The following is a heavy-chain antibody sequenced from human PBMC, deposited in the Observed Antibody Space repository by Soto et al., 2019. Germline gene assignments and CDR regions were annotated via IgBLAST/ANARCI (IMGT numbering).Heavy chain of an antibody. Sequence: GASVKVSCKASGYTFTGYYMHWVRQAPGQGPEWMGWINPNSGGTNYAQKFQGWVTMTRDTSISTAYMELSRLRSDDTAVYYCARGARAVAGTFYYYGMDVWGQGTTVTVSS. CDR3: ARGARAVAGTFYYYGMDV. V-gene: IGHV1-2*04. D-gene: IGHD6-19*01. J-gene: IGHJ6*02. CDR2: INPNSGGT. CDR1: GYTFTGYY.